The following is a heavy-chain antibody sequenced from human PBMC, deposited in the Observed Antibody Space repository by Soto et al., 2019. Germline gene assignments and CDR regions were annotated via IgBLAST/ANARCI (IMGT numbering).Heavy chain of an antibody. CDR1: GYSFTSHY. D-gene: IGHD1-26*01. CDR2: INPKSGGT. V-gene: IGHV1-2*04. CDR3: ARDAAVGLFDY. Sequence: ASVKVSCKAIGYSFTSHYMHWVRQAPGQGLEWMGWINPKSGGTNYAQKFQGWVTMTRDTSISTAYIELSRLRSDDTAVYYCARDAAVGLFDYWGQGTLVTVSS. J-gene: IGHJ4*02.